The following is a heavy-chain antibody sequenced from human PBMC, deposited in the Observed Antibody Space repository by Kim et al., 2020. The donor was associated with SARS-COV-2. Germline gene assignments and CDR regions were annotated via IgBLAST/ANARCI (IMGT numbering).Heavy chain of an antibody. Sequence: SETLSLTCTVSGGSISSYYWSWIRQPPGKGLEWIGYIYYSGSTNYNPSLKSRVTISVDTSKNQFSLKLSSVTAADTAVYYCARLGTRTGTYGMDVWGQGT. D-gene: IGHD1-1*01. J-gene: IGHJ6*02. CDR1: GGSISSYY. CDR2: IYYSGST. CDR3: ARLGTRTGTYGMDV. V-gene: IGHV4-59*01.